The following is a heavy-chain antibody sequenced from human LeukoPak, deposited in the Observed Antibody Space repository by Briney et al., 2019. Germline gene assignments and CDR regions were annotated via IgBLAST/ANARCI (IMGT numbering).Heavy chain of an antibody. V-gene: IGHV3-53*01. J-gene: IGHJ4*02. D-gene: IGHD2-15*01. Sequence: PGGSLRLSCAASEFSVSSNYTSWVRQAPGKGLEWVSVTYAGGSTYYADSVKGRFTISRDNSKNTLYLEMNSLRAEDTAVYYCGGGGWYYFHYRGQGTLVTVSS. CDR3: GGGGWYYFHY. CDR2: TYAGGST. CDR1: EFSVSSNY.